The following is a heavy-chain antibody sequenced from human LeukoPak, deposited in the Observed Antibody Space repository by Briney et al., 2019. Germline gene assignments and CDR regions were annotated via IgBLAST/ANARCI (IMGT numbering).Heavy chain of an antibody. D-gene: IGHD7-27*01. J-gene: IGHJ4*02. CDR1: GGTSSSYA. V-gene: IGHV1-69*01. CDR3: ARDIKLGYFDY. CDR2: IIPIFGTA. Sequence: SVKVSCKASGGTSSSYAISWVRQAPGQGLEWMGEIIPIFGTANYAQKFQGRVTITADESTSTAYMELSSLRSEDTAVYYCARDIKLGYFDYWGQGTLVTVSS.